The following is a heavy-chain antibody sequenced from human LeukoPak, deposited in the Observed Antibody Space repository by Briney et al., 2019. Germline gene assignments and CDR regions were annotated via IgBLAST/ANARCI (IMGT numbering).Heavy chain of an antibody. CDR1: GFTFSSYA. CDR2: ITGSGGST. J-gene: IGHJ4*02. D-gene: IGHD6-13*01. CDR3: AKSGYSTKGDFDY. Sequence: PGGSLRLSCAASGFTFSSYAMSWVRQAPGKGLEWVSAITGSGGSTYYADSVKGRFTISRDNSKNTLYVQMNSLRAEDTAVYYYAKSGYSTKGDFDYWGQGTLVTVSS. V-gene: IGHV3-23*01.